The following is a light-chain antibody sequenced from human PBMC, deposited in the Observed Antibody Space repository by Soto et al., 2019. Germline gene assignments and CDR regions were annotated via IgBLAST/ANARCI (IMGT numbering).Light chain of an antibody. CDR1: QSVSGW. J-gene: IGKJ1*01. CDR3: QQYETFSGT. CDR2: DAS. V-gene: IGKV1-5*01. Sequence: QVTNATATLSASVRETVTVTCRASQSVSGWLAWYQQKPGEAPKLLIYDASALPRGVPSRFRGSGSGTKFTLTIASLPPDDFETYYCQQYETFSGTFGPGTKVDI.